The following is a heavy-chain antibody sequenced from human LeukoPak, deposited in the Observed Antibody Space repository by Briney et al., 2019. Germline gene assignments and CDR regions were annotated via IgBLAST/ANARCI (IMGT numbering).Heavy chain of an antibody. V-gene: IGHV3-7*01. CDR3: TKGASYHFDY. J-gene: IGHJ4*02. Sequence: GGSLRLSCAASGFTFSSYWMSWVREAPGRGLEWVANIKQDGSETHYVDSVKGRFTISRDNAKNSLYLQMNSLTAEDTAVYYCTKGASYHFDYWGQGTLVTVSS. D-gene: IGHD3-16*02. CDR2: IKQDGSET. CDR1: GFTFSSYW.